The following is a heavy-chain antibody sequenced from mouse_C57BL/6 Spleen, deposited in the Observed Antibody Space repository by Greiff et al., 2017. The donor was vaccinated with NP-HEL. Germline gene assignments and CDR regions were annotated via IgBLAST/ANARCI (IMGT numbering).Heavy chain of an antibody. Sequence: VQLQQSGPELVKPGASVKISCKASGYSFTSYSMNWVKQSPGKGLEWIGVIYPRYGTTSYNEKFKGKATLTVDKSSSTAYMQLSSLTSEDSVVYYCAREYLKQGSMDYWGQGTPVTVSA. V-gene: IGHV1-39*01. CDR1: GYSFTSYS. CDR3: AREYLKQGSMDY. D-gene: IGHD5-1*01. CDR2: IYPRYGTT. J-gene: IGHJ4*01.